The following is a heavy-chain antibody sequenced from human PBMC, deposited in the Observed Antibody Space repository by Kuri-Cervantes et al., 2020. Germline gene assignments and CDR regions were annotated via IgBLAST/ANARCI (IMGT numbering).Heavy chain of an antibody. CDR2: INHSGST. CDR1: GGSFSSYY. D-gene: IGHD6-19*01. CDR3: ARARSVAVAGTNCYYMDV. J-gene: IGHJ6*03. Sequence: GSLRLSCAVYGGSFSSYYWNWIRQPPGKGLEWIGEINHSGSTNYNPSLKSRITISVDTSKNQFSLKLSSVTAADTAVYYCARARSVAVAGTNCYYMDVWGKGTTVTVSS. V-gene: IGHV4-34*01.